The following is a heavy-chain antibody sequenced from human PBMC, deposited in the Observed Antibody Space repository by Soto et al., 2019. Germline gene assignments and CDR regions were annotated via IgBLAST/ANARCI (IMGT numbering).Heavy chain of an antibody. CDR2: ISSSGSTI. D-gene: IGHD2-2*01. CDR1: GFTFSDYY. J-gene: IGHJ4*02. CDR3: ARWGYCSSTSCSSPPGFYYFDY. V-gene: IGHV3-11*01. Sequence: QVQLVESGGGLVKPGGSLRLSCAASGFTFSDYYMSWIRQAPGKGLEWVSYISSSGSTIYYADSVKGRFTISRDNAKNSLDLQMNSLRAEDTAVYYCARWGYCSSTSCSSPPGFYYFDYWGQGTLVTVSS.